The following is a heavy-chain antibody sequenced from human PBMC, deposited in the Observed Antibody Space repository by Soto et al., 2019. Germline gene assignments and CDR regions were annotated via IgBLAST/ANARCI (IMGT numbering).Heavy chain of an antibody. CDR3: AKDLFVVVPAAMVLDYYYGMDV. Sequence: QVQLVESGGGVVQPGRSLRLSCAASGFTFSSYGMHWVRQAPGKGLEWVAVISYDGSNKYYADSVKGRFTISRDNSKNTLYLQMNSLRAEDTAVYYCAKDLFVVVPAAMVLDYYYGMDVWGQGTTVTVSS. V-gene: IGHV3-30*18. CDR1: GFTFSSYG. D-gene: IGHD2-2*01. J-gene: IGHJ6*02. CDR2: ISYDGSNK.